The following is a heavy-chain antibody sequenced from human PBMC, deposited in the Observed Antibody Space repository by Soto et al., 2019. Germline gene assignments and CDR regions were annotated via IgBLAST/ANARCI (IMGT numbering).Heavy chain of an antibody. Sequence: GGSLRLSCVASGFTFDTYALNWVRQAPGKGLEWVSSISSSSSYIYYADSVKGRFTISRDNAKNSLYLQMNSLRAEDTAVYYCARDRAYYYDSSGYYQSYGMDVWGQGTTVTVSS. CDR3: ARDRAYYYDSSGYYQSYGMDV. CDR1: GFTFDTYA. D-gene: IGHD3-22*01. V-gene: IGHV3-21*01. CDR2: ISSSSSYI. J-gene: IGHJ6*02.